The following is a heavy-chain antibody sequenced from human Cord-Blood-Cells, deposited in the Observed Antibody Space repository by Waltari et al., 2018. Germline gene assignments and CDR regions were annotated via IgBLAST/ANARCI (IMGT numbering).Heavy chain of an antibody. V-gene: IGHV1-69*01. J-gene: IGHJ6*02. CDR3: ARMAVRGVIIKYYYYGMDV. CDR2: FIPIFGTA. CDR1: GGTFSSYA. D-gene: IGHD3-10*01. Sequence: QGQLVQSVAEGKKPGASVTVSCTASGGTFSSYAISWVRQAPGQGRAWRGGFIPIFGTANDAQKLQGRVTITADESTSTAYMELSSLRSEDTAVYYCARMAVRGVIIKYYYYGMDVWGQGPTVTVSS.